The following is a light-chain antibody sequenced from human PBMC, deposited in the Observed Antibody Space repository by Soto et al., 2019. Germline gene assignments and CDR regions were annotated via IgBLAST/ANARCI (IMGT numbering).Light chain of an antibody. J-gene: IGKJ4*01. V-gene: IGKV1-9*01. Sequence: DIELTQSPSFLSASVGERVTITCRASQGISSYLAWYQQKPGKAPKLLIYAASTLQSGVPSRFSGSGSGTEFTPTISRLQHEDFATYCCKQLNRHPLTFGGGTTVEIK. CDR1: QGISSY. CDR2: AAS. CDR3: KQLNRHPLT.